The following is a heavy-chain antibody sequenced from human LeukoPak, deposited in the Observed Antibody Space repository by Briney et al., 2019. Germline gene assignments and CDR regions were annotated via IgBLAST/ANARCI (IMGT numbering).Heavy chain of an antibody. CDR1: GYSFISYW. D-gene: IGHD2-8*01. CDR3: ARLTRHCTNGVCYVDY. Sequence: GESLKISCKSSGYSFISYWIGWVRQMPGKGLEWMGIIYPGDSDTRYSPSFQGQVTISADKSITTAYLQWSSLKASDTAMYYRARLTRHCTNGVCYVDYWGQGTLVIVSS. V-gene: IGHV5-51*01. CDR2: IYPGDSDT. J-gene: IGHJ4*02.